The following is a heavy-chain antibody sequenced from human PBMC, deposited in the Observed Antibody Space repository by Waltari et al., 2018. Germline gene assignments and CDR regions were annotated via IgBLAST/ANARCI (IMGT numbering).Heavy chain of an antibody. CDR1: GYTFPSYD. D-gene: IGHD6-13*01. CDR2: MNPNSGNT. J-gene: IGHJ6*03. V-gene: IGHV1-8*01. CDR3: ARAPQYSSSWYFYYYYYMDV. Sequence: QVQLVQSGAEVKKPGASVKVSCKASGYTFPSYDINWVRRAAGQGLGWMGWMNPNSGNTGYAQKFQGRVTMTRNTSISTAYMELSSLRSEDTAVYYCARAPQYSSSWYFYYYYYMDVWGKGTTVTVSS.